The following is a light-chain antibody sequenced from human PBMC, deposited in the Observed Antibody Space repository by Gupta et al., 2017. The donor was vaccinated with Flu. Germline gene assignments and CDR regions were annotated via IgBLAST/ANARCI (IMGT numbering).Light chain of an antibody. CDR3: LLYDNGARV. CDR2: STS. V-gene: IGLV7-43*01. CDR1: TGAGTSDCV. J-gene: IGLJ3*02. Sequence: STGAGTSDCVSNWFQQKRGQAPRSLIYSTSGKQSWTPGRLAGSLLGDKAALTLSGVHPEDEDEYHCLLYDNGARVFGGGTKLTVL.